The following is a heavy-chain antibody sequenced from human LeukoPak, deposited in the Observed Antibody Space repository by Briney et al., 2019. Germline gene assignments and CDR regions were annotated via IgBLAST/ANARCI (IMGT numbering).Heavy chain of an antibody. CDR3: AARPHGDSPYFDF. J-gene: IGHJ4*02. CDR1: GFTFSSYG. D-gene: IGHD4-17*01. Sequence: GGSLRLSCAASGFTFSSYGMHWVRQAPGKGLEWVAFIRYDGSNKYYADSVKGRFTISRDNSKNTLYLQMNSLKVEDTAVYYCAARPHGDSPYFDFWGQGTLVTVSS. CDR2: IRYDGSNK. V-gene: IGHV3-30*02.